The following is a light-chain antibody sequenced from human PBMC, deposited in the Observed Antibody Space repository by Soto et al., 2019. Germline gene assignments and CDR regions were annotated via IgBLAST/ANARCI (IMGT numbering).Light chain of an antibody. CDR2: DAS. CDR1: QSVSSN. CDR3: QQYNNWPFT. J-gene: IGKJ3*01. Sequence: EIVMTQSPATLSVSPGERATLSCRASQSVSSNLGWYQQKPGQAPRLLIYDASTRATGIPARVSSSGSGTEFTLTISSLQSEDLAVYYCQQYNNWPFTFGTGTKVDIK. V-gene: IGKV3-15*01.